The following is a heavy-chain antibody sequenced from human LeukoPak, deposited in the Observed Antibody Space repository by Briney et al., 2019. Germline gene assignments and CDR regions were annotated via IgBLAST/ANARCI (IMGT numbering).Heavy chain of an antibody. Sequence: ASVKVSCKTSGDTFSTYSISWLRQAPGPGLEWMGGIIPIFRSADYAQRFQGRVTITADEYTRKAYLELNSLTSDDSAVYYCARDRAAVGTSQWFDPWGQGTLVIVSS. CDR3: ARDRAAVGTSQWFDP. CDR1: GDTFSTYS. V-gene: IGHV1-69*19. CDR2: IIPIFRSA. J-gene: IGHJ5*02. D-gene: IGHD6-13*01.